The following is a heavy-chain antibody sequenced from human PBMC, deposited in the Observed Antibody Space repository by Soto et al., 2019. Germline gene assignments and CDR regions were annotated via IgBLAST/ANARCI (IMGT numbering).Heavy chain of an antibody. J-gene: IGHJ4*02. CDR1: GFTFSNYW. Sequence: EVQLVESGGGLVQPGGSLRLSCAASGFTFSNYWMHWVRQAPGKGPVWVSRINTDGSTTDYADSVKGRFTSSRDNAKNTLYLQTNSLGAEDTDVYYCARDLGGYASHWGQGTLVTVSS. CDR2: INTDGSTT. CDR3: ARDLGGYASH. D-gene: IGHD3-16*01. V-gene: IGHV3-74*01.